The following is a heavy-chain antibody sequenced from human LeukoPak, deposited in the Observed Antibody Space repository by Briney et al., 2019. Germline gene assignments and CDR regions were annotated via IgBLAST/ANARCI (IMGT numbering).Heavy chain of an antibody. CDR2: ISSSGSTI. Sequence: GGSLRLSCAASGFTFSDYYMSWIRQAPGKGLEWVSYISSSGSTIYYADSVKGRFTISRDNAKNSLYLQMNSLRAEDTAVYYCARDLFPDAPEYYFDYWGQGTLVTVSS. D-gene: IGHD1-14*01. V-gene: IGHV3-11*01. J-gene: IGHJ4*02. CDR3: ARDLFPDAPEYYFDY. CDR1: GFTFSDYY.